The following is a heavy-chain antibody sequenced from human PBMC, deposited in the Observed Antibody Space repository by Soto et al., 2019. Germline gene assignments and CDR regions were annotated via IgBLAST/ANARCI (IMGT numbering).Heavy chain of an antibody. Sequence: ASVKVSCKASGGTFSSYAISWVRQAPGQGLEWMGGIIPIFGTANYAQKFQGRVTITADESTSTAYMELSSLRSEDTAVYYCARGFNWNWAESWFDPWGQGTLVTVSS. CDR3: ARGFNWNWAESWFDP. D-gene: IGHD1-7*01. J-gene: IGHJ5*02. V-gene: IGHV1-69*13. CDR2: IIPIFGTA. CDR1: GGTFSSYA.